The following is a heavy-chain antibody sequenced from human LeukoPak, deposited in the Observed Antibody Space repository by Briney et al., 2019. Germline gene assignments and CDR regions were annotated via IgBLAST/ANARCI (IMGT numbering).Heavy chain of an antibody. CDR3: AKGKRYPDY. J-gene: IGHJ4*02. CDR1: GFSLSPSW. V-gene: IGHV3-7*03. CDR2: LNLDGSDK. Sequence: GGSLRLTCAASGFSLSPSWMHWVRQAPGKGLGWVASLNLDGSDKYYVDSVKGRFTISRDNAKNSLYLQMDSLRVEDTAVYYCAKGKRYPDYWGQGTLVTVSS. D-gene: IGHD1-1*01.